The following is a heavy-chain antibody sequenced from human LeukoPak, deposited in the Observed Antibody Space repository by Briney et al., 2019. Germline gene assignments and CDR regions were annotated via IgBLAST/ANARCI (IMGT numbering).Heavy chain of an antibody. V-gene: IGHV4-59*11. CDR1: GGSISSHY. Sequence: PSGTLSLTCTVSGGSISSHYWSWIRQPPGKGLEWIGYIYYSGSTNYNPSLKSRVTISVDTSKNQFSLKLSSVTAADTAVYFCARGVAVAYLDYWGQGTLVTVSS. CDR2: IYYSGST. D-gene: IGHD6-19*01. CDR3: ARGVAVAYLDY. J-gene: IGHJ4*02.